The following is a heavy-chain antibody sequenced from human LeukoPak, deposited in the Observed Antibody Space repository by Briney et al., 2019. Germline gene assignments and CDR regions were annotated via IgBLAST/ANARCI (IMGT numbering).Heavy chain of an antibody. J-gene: IGHJ4*02. CDR2: IKFEGSEI. Sequence: GGSLRLSCAASGFSLGDYFMTWVRQAPGKGLECVGNIKFEGSEIYYRDSVRGRFTISRDNAKNSLYLQMNSLRVDDTGVYYCTRDLTHDSSGWGQGTLVTVS. CDR1: GFSLGDYF. CDR3: TRDLTHDSSG. V-gene: IGHV3-7*01. D-gene: IGHD3-22*01.